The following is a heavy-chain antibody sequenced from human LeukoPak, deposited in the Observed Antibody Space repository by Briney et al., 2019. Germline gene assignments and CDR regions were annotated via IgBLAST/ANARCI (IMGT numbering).Heavy chain of an antibody. CDR2: ISSSGSTI. CDR1: GFTFSSYE. V-gene: IGHV3-48*03. Sequence: GGSLRLSCAASGFTFSSYEMNWVRQAPGKGLEWVSYISSSGSTIYYADSVKGRFTISRDNAKNSLYLQMNSLRAEDTAVYYCAREHDYGDLYFAYWGQGTLVTVSS. J-gene: IGHJ4*02. D-gene: IGHD4-17*01. CDR3: AREHDYGDLYFAY.